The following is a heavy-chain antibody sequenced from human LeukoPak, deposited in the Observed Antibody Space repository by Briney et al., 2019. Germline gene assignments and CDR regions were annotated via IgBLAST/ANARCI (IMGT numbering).Heavy chain of an antibody. V-gene: IGHV1-8*01. CDR3: ARGGPVAATHKYFQY. CDR2: MNPYSGNT. D-gene: IGHD6-19*01. CDR1: GYTFTTYD. Sequence: ASVKVSCKASGYTFTTYDINWVRQATGQGLEWMGLMNPYSGNTDYAQKFQGRVTMTRNTSITTAYMELSILRSEDTAIYYCARGGPVAATHKYFQYWGQGTLVTVSS. J-gene: IGHJ1*01.